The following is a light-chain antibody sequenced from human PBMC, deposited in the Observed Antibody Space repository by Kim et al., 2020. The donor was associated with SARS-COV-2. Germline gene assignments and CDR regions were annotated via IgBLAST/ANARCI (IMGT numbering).Light chain of an antibody. Sequence: DIRMTQSPSSLSASLGDRITITCRASQGIGNYLAWYQQKPGKVPKLLIYAVSNLQSGVPSRFSGRGSGTHFTLTISSLQPEDVATYYCQKYDGNPLTFGQGTRLEIK. CDR3: QKYDGNPLT. CDR2: AVS. CDR1: QGIGNY. J-gene: IGKJ5*01. V-gene: IGKV1-27*01.